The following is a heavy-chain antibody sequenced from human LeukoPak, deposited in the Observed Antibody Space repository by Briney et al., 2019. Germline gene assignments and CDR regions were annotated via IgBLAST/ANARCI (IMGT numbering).Heavy chain of an antibody. Sequence: SETLSLTCTVSGSSITSHYWSWIGQSPAKGLEFIGYIQDSGSTNYNPSLKSRVAMSLDTSDTSEIQFSLKLRSVTAADAAVYYCARGRGYGYGIDYWGQGTLVTVSS. CDR1: GSSITSHY. V-gene: IGHV4-59*11. CDR2: IQDSGST. D-gene: IGHD5-18*01. CDR3: ARGRGYGYGIDY. J-gene: IGHJ4*02.